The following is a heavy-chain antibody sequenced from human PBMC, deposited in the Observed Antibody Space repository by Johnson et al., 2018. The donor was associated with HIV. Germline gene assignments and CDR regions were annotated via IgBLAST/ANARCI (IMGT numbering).Heavy chain of an antibody. CDR1: GFTFDDYG. D-gene: IGHD5-18*01. V-gene: IGHV3-43*02. CDR3: AKDYTAMVSSDAFDI. CDR2: ISWDGGST. J-gene: IGHJ3*02. Sequence: VQLVESGGSVVRPGGSLRLSCAASGFTFDDYGMSWVRQAPGKGLEWVSLISWDGGSTYYADSVKGRFTISRDNSKNSLYLQMNSLRTEDTALYYCAKDYTAMVSSDAFDIWGQGTMVTVSS.